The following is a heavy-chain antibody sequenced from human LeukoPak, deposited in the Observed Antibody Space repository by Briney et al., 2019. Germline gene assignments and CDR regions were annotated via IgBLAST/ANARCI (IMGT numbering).Heavy chain of an antibody. CDR2: LYPSGST. CDR1: GGSINSGY. J-gene: IGHJ4*02. CDR3: AGGHYPLEY. Sequence: SETLSLTCSVSGGSINSGYWSWIRQPPGKGLEWIGLLYPSGSTNYNPSLKSRVTVSVDTSRTQFSLKLSSMTAADTAVYYCAGGHYPLEYWGQGTWSPSPQ. V-gene: IGHV4-59*01. D-gene: IGHD1-26*01.